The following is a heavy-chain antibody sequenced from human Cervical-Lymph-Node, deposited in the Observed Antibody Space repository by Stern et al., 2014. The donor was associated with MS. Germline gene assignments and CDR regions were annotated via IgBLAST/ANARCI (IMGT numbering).Heavy chain of an antibody. CDR1: GFTFSNHA. Sequence: VQLVESGGGVVQPGRSLRLSCVVSGFTFSNHAMHWVRQAPGKGLEWVTVISYDGRNEYYTDSVQGRFTVSRAHSKNTLYLQMNSLRPDDTAVYYCARATSTTTVTTPYYGLDVWGQGTTVTVSS. CDR2: ISYDGRNE. D-gene: IGHD4-17*01. V-gene: IGHV3-30*04. CDR3: ARATSTTTVTTPYYGLDV. J-gene: IGHJ6*02.